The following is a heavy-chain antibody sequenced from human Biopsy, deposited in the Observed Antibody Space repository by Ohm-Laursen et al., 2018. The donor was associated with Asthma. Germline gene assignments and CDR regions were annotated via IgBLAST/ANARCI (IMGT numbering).Heavy chain of an antibody. CDR1: GFKFDEYT. J-gene: IGHJ6*02. D-gene: IGHD2-2*01. Sequence: SLRLSCAASGFKFDEYTMHWVRQAPGKGLEWVANIKKDGSEKYYADSVKGRFTISRDNAKNSLYLHMNSLRAEDTAVYYCARGGYCTSPTCPWGRYATDVWGQGTTVTVSS. V-gene: IGHV3-7*01. CDR2: IKKDGSEK. CDR3: ARGGYCTSPTCPWGRYATDV.